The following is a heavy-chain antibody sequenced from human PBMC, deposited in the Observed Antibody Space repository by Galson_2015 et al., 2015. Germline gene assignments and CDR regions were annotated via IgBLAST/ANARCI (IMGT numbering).Heavy chain of an antibody. D-gene: IGHD6-19*01. CDR2: ISSSSSYI. J-gene: IGHJ6*02. CDR3: AREIHTQWLVPRGGMDV. CDR1: GFTFSSYS. Sequence: SLRLSCAASGFTFSSYSMNWVRQAPGKGLEWVSSISSSSSYIYYADSVKGRFTISRDNAKNSLYLQMNSLRAEDTAVYYCAREIHTQWLVPRGGMDVWGQGTTVTVSS. V-gene: IGHV3-21*01.